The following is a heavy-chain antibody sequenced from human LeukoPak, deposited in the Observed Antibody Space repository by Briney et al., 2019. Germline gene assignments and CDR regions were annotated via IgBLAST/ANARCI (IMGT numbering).Heavy chain of an antibody. D-gene: IGHD6-19*01. J-gene: IGHJ4*02. CDR2: VNHSGST. CDR1: GGSFSGYC. V-gene: IGHV4-34*01. CDR3: ARGLNSRGLI. Sequence: PSETLSLTCAVYGGSFSGYCWSWIRQPPGKGLEWIGEVNHSGSTNYNPSLKSRVTISVDTSKNQFSLKLSSVTAAGTAVYYCARGLNSRGLIWGQGTLVTVSS.